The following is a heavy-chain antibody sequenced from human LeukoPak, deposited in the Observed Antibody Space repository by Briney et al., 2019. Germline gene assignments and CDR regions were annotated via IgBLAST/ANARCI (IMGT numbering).Heavy chain of an antibody. Sequence: SETLSLTCTVSGGSVSSSTNYWGWIRQPPGKGLEWIGTIYYSGSTYYNPSLKSRVTISVDTSKNQFSLKLSSVTAADTAVYYCARVRGSSWYKQEYFDYWGQGTLVTVSS. D-gene: IGHD6-13*01. J-gene: IGHJ4*02. CDR1: GGSVSSSTNY. CDR2: IYYSGST. V-gene: IGHV4-39*07. CDR3: ARVRGSSWYKQEYFDY.